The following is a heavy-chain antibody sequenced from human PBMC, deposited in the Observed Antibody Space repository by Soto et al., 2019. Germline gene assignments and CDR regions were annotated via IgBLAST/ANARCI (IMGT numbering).Heavy chain of an antibody. J-gene: IGHJ4*02. Sequence: GGSLRLSCTASGFTFGDYAMGWFRQAPGKGLEWVGFIRSNTFGGTTVYAASVKGRFTISRDDSKSIAYLQMNSLKTGDTAMYYCTRDRDILTGYYSPNSFDYWGQG. CDR1: GFTFGDYA. D-gene: IGHD3-9*01. V-gene: IGHV3-49*03. CDR2: IRSNTFGGTT. CDR3: TRDRDILTGYYSPNSFDY.